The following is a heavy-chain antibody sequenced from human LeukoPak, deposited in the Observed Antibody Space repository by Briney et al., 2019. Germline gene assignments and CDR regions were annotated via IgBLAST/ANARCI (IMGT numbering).Heavy chain of an antibody. CDR2: INHSGST. V-gene: IGHV4-34*01. J-gene: IGHJ4*02. CDR3: ARRRPGRDFDY. CDR1: GGSFSGYY. Sequence: SETLSLTCAVYGGSFSGYYWSWIRQPPGKGLEWIGEINHSGSTNYNPSLKSRVTISVDTSKNQFSLKLSSVTAADTAVYYCARRRPGRDFDYWGQGTLVTVS.